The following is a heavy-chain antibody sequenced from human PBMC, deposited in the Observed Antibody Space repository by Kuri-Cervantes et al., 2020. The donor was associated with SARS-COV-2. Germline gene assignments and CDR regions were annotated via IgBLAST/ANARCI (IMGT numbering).Heavy chain of an antibody. CDR1: GGSISSYS. CDR2: IYHSGST. J-gene: IGHJ4*02. D-gene: IGHD6-13*01. CDR3: ARGGIAAAIDY. V-gene: IGHV4-59*12. Sequence: GSLRLSCTVSGGSISSYSWSWIRQPPGKGLEWIGYIYHSGSTNYNPSLKSRVTISVDTSKNQFFLKLSSVTAADTAVYYCARGGIAAAIDYWGQGTLVTVSS.